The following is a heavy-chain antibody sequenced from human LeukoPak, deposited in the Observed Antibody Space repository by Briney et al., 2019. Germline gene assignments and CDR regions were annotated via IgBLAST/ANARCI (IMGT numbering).Heavy chain of an antibody. V-gene: IGHV4-4*02. J-gene: IGHJ4*02. CDR1: GGSISSSNW. Sequence: PSETLSLTCAVSGGSISSSNWWSWVRQPPGKGLEWIGEIYHSGSTNYNPSLKSRVTISVDKTKNQFSLKLSSVTAADTAVYYCARDRGYGSAARPIDYWGQGTLVTVSS. CDR2: IYHSGST. CDR3: ARDRGYGSAARPIDY. D-gene: IGHD3-10*01.